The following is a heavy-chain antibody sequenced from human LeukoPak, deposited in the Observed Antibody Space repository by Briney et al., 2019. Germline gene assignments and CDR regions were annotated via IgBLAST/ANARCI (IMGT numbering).Heavy chain of an antibody. D-gene: IGHD5-18*01. CDR1: GGAISSYY. CDR2: IYYSGST. J-gene: IGHJ4*02. Sequence: PSETLSLTCTVSGGAISSYYLSWIRQPPGKGLEWIGYIYYSGSTNYNPSLKSRVTISVDTSKNQFSLKLSSVTAADTAVYYCARGNTLDTFDYWGQGTLVTVSS. CDR3: ARGNTLDTFDY. V-gene: IGHV4-59*01.